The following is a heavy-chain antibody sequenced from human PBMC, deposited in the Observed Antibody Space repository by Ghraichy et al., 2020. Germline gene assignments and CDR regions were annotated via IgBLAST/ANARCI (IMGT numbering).Heavy chain of an antibody. J-gene: IGHJ4*02. CDR1: GLTLSSYG. D-gene: IGHD3-22*01. CDR2: ISYDGSNK. Sequence: LNISCAASGLTLSSYGMHWVRQAPGKGLEWVAVISYDGSNKYYANSVKGRFTISRDNSKNTLYLQMNSLRPADTALYYCAKGHLHYYDSSGYVGYFDYWGQGTLLTVSS. CDR3: AKGHLHYYDSSGYVGYFDY. V-gene: IGHV3-30*18.